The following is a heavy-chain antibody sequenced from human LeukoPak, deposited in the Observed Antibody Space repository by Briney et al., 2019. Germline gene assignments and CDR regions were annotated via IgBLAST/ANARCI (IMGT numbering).Heavy chain of an antibody. CDR3: AKAPPDILTGYYHY. Sequence: GWALRLSCAASGFTFSSYGMHWVRQAPGKGVEWVAVISYDGSNKYYADSVKGRFTISRDNSKNTLYLQMSSLRAEDTAVYYCAKAPPDILTGYYHYWGQGTLVTVSS. CDR2: ISYDGSNK. V-gene: IGHV3-30*18. D-gene: IGHD3-9*01. CDR1: GFTFSSYG. J-gene: IGHJ4*02.